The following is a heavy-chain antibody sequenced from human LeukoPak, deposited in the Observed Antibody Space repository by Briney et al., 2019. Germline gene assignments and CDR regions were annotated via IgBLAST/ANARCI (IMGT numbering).Heavy chain of an antibody. Sequence: GRSLRLSCAASGFTFSSYAMHWVRQAPGKGLEWVAVISYDGSNKHYADSVKGRFTISRDNSKNTLYLQMNSLRAEDTAVYYCARDLSSGWRPNYYYYYGMDVWGQGTTVTVSS. CDR1: GFTFSSYA. V-gene: IGHV3-30*04. CDR2: ISYDGSNK. CDR3: ARDLSSGWRPNYYYYYGMDV. D-gene: IGHD6-19*01. J-gene: IGHJ6*02.